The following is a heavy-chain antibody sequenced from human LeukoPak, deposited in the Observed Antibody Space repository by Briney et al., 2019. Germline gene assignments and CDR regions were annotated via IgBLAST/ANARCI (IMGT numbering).Heavy chain of an antibody. V-gene: IGHV4-34*01. CDR1: GGSFSGYY. CDR2: INHSGST. J-gene: IGHJ5*02. D-gene: IGHD4-11*01. CDR3: ARGRDKTTRFDP. Sequence: KASETLSLTCAVYGGSFSGYYWSWIRQPPGKGLEWIGEINHSGSTNYNPSLKSRVTISVDTSKNQFSLKLSSVTAADTAVYYCARGRDKTTRFDPWGQGTLVTVSS.